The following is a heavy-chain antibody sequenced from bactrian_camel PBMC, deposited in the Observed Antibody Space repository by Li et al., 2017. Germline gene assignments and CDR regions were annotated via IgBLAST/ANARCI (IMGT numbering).Heavy chain of an antibody. V-gene: IGHV3S60*01. CDR2: ISRSGGST. CDR3: ANDRPLSSWYSGGYFLV. D-gene: IGHD2*01. CDR1: GLTFDDYA. Sequence: HVQLVESGGGLVQAGGSLRLSCTASGLTFDDYAMGWFRQAPGKEREGISCISRSGGSTYYADSVKGRFAISRDNAKNTLYLQLNGPKPEDTAMYYCANDRPLSSWYSGGYFLVWGQGTQVTVS. J-gene: IGHJ4*01.